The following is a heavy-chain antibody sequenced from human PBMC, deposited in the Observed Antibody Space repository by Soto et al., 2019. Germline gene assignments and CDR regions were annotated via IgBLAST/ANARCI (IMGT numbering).Heavy chain of an antibody. D-gene: IGHD4-17*01. V-gene: IGHV1-69*02. CDR2: ITPLLGMT. CDR3: ARDASVGD. Sequence: QVQLVQSGADVKKPGSSVKVSCKASGGSVNNFTISWVRQAPGQGLEWMGRITPLLGMTNYAQTFQGRVTFTADKATNTAYLDVTSLRSNVTAVYYCARDASVGDWGQGTLVTVSS. J-gene: IGHJ4*02. CDR1: GGSVNNFT.